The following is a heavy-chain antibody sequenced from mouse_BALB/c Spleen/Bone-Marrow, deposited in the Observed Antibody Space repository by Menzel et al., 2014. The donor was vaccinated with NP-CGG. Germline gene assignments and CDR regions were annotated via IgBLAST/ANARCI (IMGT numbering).Heavy chain of an antibody. J-gene: IGHJ4*01. Sequence: VQLQQSGPGLVKPSQSLSLTCTVTGYSITSDYAWNWIRQFPGNKLEWMGYISYSGSTSYNPSLKSRISITRDTSKNQFLLQLNSVTTEDTATYYCSHWAYYYAMDYWGQGTSVTVSS. CDR1: GYSITSDYA. CDR2: ISYSGST. V-gene: IGHV3-2*02. CDR3: SHWAYYYAMDY. D-gene: IGHD4-1*01.